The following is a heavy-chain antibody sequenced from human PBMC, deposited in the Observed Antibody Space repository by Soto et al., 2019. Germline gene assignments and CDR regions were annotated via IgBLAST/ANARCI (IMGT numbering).Heavy chain of an antibody. CDR3: ARSIVVVTALAY. V-gene: IGHV1-3*05. Sequence: QVQLVQSGAEEKKPGASVKVSCKASGYTFTSYAMHWVRQAPGQRREGMGWINAGNGNTKYSQKFQGRVTITRDTSASTAYMELSSLRSEDTAVYYCARSIVVVTALAYWGQGTLVPVSS. J-gene: IGHJ4*02. CDR1: GYTFTSYA. D-gene: IGHD2-21*02. CDR2: INAGNGNT.